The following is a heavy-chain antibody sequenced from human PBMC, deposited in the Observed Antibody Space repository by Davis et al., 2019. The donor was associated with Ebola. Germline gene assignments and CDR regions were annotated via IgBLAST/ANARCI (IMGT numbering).Heavy chain of an antibody. V-gene: IGHV4-61*01. CDR2: IYYSGST. D-gene: IGHD4-17*01. J-gene: IGHJ4*02. Sequence: MPSETLSLTCTVSGGSVSSASYYWSWIRQPPGKGLEWIGYIYYSGSTNYNPSLQSRVTISVDTSKNQFSPRLSPVTAADTAVYFCARDFSAYGDYYYYFDYWGQGTLVTVSS. CDR3: ARDFSAYGDYYYYFDY. CDR1: GGSVSSASYY.